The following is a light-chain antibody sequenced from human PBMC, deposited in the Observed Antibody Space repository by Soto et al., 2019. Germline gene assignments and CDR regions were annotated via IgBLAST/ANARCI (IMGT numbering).Light chain of an antibody. J-gene: IGKJ1*01. CDR3: QQYNNYPWT. CDR1: QSISRW. CDR2: DAS. V-gene: IGKV1-5*01. Sequence: DIQMTQSPSTLCAFVVEGVTVTCRASQSISRWLAWYQQKPGKDPKLLIYDASTLESGGPSRFSGSGSGAEFTLTISSMQPDDFATYYCQQYNNYPWTGGQGTKGDIK.